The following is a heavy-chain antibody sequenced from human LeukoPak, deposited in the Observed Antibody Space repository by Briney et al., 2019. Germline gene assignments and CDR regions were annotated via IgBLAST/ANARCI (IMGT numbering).Heavy chain of an antibody. CDR1: GFTVSSNY. V-gene: IGHV3-74*01. CDR2: INGAQSDT. Sequence: GGSLRLSCAASGFTVSSNYMSWVRQAPGKGLLWVARINGAQSDTIYADSVKGRLTISRDNAKNTLYLQMNSLRAEDTAVYCCARAINYNLIDYWGQGTPVTVSS. CDR3: ARAINYNLIDY. D-gene: IGHD4-11*01. J-gene: IGHJ4*02.